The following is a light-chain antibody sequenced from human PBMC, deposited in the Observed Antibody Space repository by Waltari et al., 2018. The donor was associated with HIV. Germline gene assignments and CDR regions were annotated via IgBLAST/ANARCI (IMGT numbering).Light chain of an antibody. CDR1: QSISSN. Sequence: EIVMTQSPATLSVSPGDRATLSCRASQSISSNLAWYQQKPGQAPRLLSYGASTRATGIPARCRGSGSGTEFTLSISSLQSEDFAVYYCQQYNNWPYTFGQGTKLEIK. J-gene: IGKJ2*01. CDR2: GAS. CDR3: QQYNNWPYT. V-gene: IGKV3-15*01.